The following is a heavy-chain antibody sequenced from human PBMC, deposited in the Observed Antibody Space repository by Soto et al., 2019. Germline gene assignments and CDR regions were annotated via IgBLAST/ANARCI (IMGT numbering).Heavy chain of an antibody. CDR2: ISPDSGKT. CDR3: ARVYGYYYYGVDV. J-gene: IGHJ6*02. V-gene: IGHV1-8*01. Sequence: ASVKVSCKASGYSLTDNGITWVRQASGQGLEYVGWISPDSGKTDYAQKFQGRVTMTRDTSINTVYMELSSLRSDDTAVYYCARVYGYYYYGVDVWGQGTTVTVSS. D-gene: IGHD2-8*01. CDR1: GYSLTDNG.